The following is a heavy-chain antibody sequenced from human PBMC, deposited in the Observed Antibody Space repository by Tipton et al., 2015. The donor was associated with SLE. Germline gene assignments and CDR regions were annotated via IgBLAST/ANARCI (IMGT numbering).Heavy chain of an antibody. Sequence: TLSLTCTVSGGPISSGGYCWSWIRQHPGKGLEWIGYIYYSGSTYYNPSLKSRVTISVDTSKNQFSLKLSSVTAADTAVYYCARGGGIAAPAYWGQGTLVTVSS. V-gene: IGHV4-31*03. D-gene: IGHD6-6*01. CDR2: IYYSGST. CDR3: ARGGGIAAPAY. J-gene: IGHJ4*02. CDR1: GGPISSGGYC.